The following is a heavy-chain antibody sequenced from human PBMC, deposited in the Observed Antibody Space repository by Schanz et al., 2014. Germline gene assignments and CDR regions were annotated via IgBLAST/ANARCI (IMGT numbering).Heavy chain of an antibody. V-gene: IGHV3-23*04. D-gene: IGHD3-10*01. CDR2: ISGSGGST. CDR1: GFTFSTYA. Sequence: VQLVESGGGVVQPGRSLRLSCAASGFTFSTYAMSWVRQAPGKGLEWVSAISGSGGSTYYADSVKGRFTMSRDNSKNTLYLQMNSLRGEDTAVYYCARDNYYGSGSCAYWGQGTLVTVSA. J-gene: IGHJ4*02. CDR3: ARDNYYGSGSCAY.